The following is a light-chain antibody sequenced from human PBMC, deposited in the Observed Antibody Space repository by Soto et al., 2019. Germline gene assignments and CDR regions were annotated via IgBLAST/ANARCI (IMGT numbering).Light chain of an antibody. CDR2: AAS. CDR1: QSIINY. J-gene: IGKJ1*01. CDR3: QQSYNVPRT. V-gene: IGKV1-39*01. Sequence: DVPMTQSPSSLSASVGDRVTITCRASQSIINYLNWYQQKPGNAPKLLTYAASSLQSGVPSRFSGSRSGTDFTLTISSLQPEDFATYYCQQSYNVPRTFGQGTRVEIK.